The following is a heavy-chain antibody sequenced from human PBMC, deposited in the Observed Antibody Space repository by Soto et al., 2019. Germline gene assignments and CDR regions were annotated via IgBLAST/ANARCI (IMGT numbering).Heavy chain of an antibody. V-gene: IGHV3-21*01. CDR1: GFIFSRSA. Sequence: PGGSLRLSCAASGFIFSRSAMSWVRQAPGKGLEWVSSISSSSSYIYYADSVKGRFTISRDNAKNSLYLQMNSLRAEDTAVYYCARINSGWGPLSPYTFDYWGQGALVTVSS. J-gene: IGHJ4*02. CDR2: ISSSSSYI. CDR3: ARINSGWGPLSPYTFDY. D-gene: IGHD6-19*01.